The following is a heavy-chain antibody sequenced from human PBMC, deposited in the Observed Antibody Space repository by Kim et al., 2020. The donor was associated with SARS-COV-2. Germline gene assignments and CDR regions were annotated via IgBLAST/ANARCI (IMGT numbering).Heavy chain of an antibody. CDR1: GLTFRTFV. Sequence: GGSLRLSCVASGLTFRTFVMRWVRQAPGKGLEWVAGISWFGGHTYYTDSVKGRFTISRDNSKNTLSLQMNSLRAEDTAVYYCAKGHDCGGYCYSYYLDHWGQGTLVTLSA. CDR2: ISWFGGHT. J-gene: IGHJ4*02. CDR3: AKGHDCGGYCYSYYLDH. D-gene: IGHD2-21*02. V-gene: IGHV3-23*01.